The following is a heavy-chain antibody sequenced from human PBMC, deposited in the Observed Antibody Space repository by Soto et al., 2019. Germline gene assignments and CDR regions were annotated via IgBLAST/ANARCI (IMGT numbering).Heavy chain of an antibody. J-gene: IGHJ4*02. CDR1: GGSISSYY. D-gene: IGHD2-2*01. CDR3: ARVVSPARYQDYFDY. CDR2: IYYSGST. V-gene: IGHV4-59*01. Sequence: QVQLQESGPGLVKPSETLSLTCTVSGGSISSYYWSWIRQPPGKGLEWIGYIYYSGSTNYNPSLKSRVTISVDTSKNQFSLKLSSVTAADTAVYYCARVVSPARYQDYFDYWGQGTLVTVSS.